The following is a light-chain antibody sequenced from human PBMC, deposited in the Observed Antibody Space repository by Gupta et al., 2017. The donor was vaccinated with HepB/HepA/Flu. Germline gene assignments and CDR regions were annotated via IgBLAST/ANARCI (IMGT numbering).Light chain of an antibody. CDR1: SGHSSYA. CDR2: LNSDGSH. J-gene: IGLJ3*02. V-gene: IGLV4-69*01. CDR3: QTWGTGGV. Sequence: QLVLPQSPSASASLGASVKLTCTLSSGHSSYAIAWHQQQPEKGPRYLMKLNSDGSHSKGDGIPDRFSGSSSGAERYLTISSRQSEDEDDYYWQTWGTGGVFGGGTKLTVL.